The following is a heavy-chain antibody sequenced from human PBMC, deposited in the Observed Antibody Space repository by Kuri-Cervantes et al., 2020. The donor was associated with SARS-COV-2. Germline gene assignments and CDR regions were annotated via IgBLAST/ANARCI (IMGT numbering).Heavy chain of an antibody. CDR2: INHSGST. CDR1: GGSFSGYY. J-gene: IGHJ6*02. Sequence: SETLSLTCAVYGGSFSGYYWSWIRQPPGKGLERIGEINHSGSTNYNPSLKGRVTISVDTSKNQFSLKLSSVTAADTAVYYCARGVGAAVAGTLITIYYYYGMDVWGQGTTVTVSS. D-gene: IGHD6-19*01. CDR3: ARGVGAAVAGTLITIYYYYGMDV. V-gene: IGHV4-34*01.